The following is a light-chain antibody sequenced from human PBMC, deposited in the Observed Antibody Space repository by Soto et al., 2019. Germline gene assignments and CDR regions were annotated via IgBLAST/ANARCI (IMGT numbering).Light chain of an antibody. CDR2: EVS. CDR1: SSDVGCYNY. V-gene: IGLV2-8*01. Sequence: QSVLTHPPSASGYPGQTVTISCTGTSSDVGCYNYVSWYQQHPGKAPKVIIYEVSKRPSGVPDRFSGSKSGSTASLTVSGLQAEDEADYSCSSYAVTNIFVFGTGTKVTVL. CDR3: SSYAVTNIFV. J-gene: IGLJ1*01.